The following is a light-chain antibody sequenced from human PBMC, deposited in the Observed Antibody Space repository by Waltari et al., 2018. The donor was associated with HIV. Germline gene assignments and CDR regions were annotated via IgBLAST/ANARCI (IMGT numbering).Light chain of an antibody. J-gene: IGLJ2*01. V-gene: IGLV2-14*01. Sequence: QSALTQPASVSGSPGQSITISCTAPSSDVGGYNYVSWYQQHPVKAPKLMIYEVSNRPSGVSNRFSGSKSGNTASLTISGLQAEDEADYYCSSYTSSSVLFGGGTKVTVL. CDR3: SSYTSSSVL. CDR2: EVS. CDR1: SSDVGGYNY.